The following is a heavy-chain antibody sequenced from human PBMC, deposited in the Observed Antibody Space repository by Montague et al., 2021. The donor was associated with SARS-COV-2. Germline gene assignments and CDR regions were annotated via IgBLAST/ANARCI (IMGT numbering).Heavy chain of an antibody. Sequence: SETLSLTCAVYGGSLSGYYWSWIRQPPGEGLEWIAGISHSGSTSYNPSLKSRVTISVDTSKNQFSLKLSPATAADTAVYYCARVPYRLLFVPRYYGMDVWGQGTTVTVSS. CDR3: ARVPYRLLFVPRYYGMDV. J-gene: IGHJ6*02. CDR2: ISHSGST. CDR1: GGSLSGYY. V-gene: IGHV4-34*01. D-gene: IGHD2-2*01.